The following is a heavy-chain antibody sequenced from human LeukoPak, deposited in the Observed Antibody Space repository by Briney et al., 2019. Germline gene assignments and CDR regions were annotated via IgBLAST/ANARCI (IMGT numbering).Heavy chain of an antibody. V-gene: IGHV4-59*01. Sequence: SETLSLTCNVSGASINSDYWSWIRQPPGKGLEWIGYIYYSGSTNYNPSLKSRVTISVDTSKNQFSLKLSSVTAADTAVYYCARAHLNIDYGDYVYFQHWGQGTLVTVSS. CDR3: ARAHLNIDYGDYVYFQH. J-gene: IGHJ1*01. D-gene: IGHD4-17*01. CDR1: GASINSDY. CDR2: IYYSGST.